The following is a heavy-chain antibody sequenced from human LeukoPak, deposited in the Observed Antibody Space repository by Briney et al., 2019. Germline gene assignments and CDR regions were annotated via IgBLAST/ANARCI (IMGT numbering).Heavy chain of an antibody. CDR3: ARDHRYNWNDGYDY. J-gene: IGHJ4*02. D-gene: IGHD1-1*01. CDR2: IYTSGST. V-gene: IGHV4-4*07. CDR1: GGSISSYY. Sequence: PSETLSLTCTVSGGSISSYYWSWIRQPAGQGLEWIGRIYTSGSTNYNPSLKSRVTMSVDTSKNQFSLKLSSVTAADTAVYYCARDHRYNWNDGYDYWGQGTLVTVSS.